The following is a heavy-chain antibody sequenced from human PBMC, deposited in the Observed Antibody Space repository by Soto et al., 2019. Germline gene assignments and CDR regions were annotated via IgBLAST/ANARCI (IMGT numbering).Heavy chain of an antibody. CDR1: GGSISSYY. CDR2: VHDSWGS. Sequence: QVPLQESGPGLVKPSETLSLSCTVSGGSISSYYWSWIRQPPWKGLEWIGYVHDSWGSHYNPSLKSRVAISLATSKSQSSLKLTSVTATDTGVYYCVRQGSGALHGLVDVWGQGTTVTVSS. J-gene: IGHJ6*02. V-gene: IGHV4-59*08. D-gene: IGHD3-10*01. CDR3: VRQGSGALHGLVDV.